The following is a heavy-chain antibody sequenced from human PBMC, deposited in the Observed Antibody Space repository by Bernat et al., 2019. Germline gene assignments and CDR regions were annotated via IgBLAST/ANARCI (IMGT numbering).Heavy chain of an antibody. D-gene: IGHD3-9*01. CDR3: ARETFDPLDY. CDR2: ISSSGSTI. V-gene: IGHV3-48*03. Sequence: EVQLVESGGGLVQPGGSLRLSCTASGFTFRSYEMNWVRQAPGKGLEWLSYISSSGSTIYYADAVEGRFTISRDNAKNSLYLQMNSLRAEDTALYYCARETFDPLDYWGQGTLVTVSS. J-gene: IGHJ4*02. CDR1: GFTFRSYE.